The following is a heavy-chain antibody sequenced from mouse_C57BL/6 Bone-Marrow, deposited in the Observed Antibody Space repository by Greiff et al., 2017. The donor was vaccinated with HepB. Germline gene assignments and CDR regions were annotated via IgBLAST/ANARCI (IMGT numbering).Heavy chain of an antibody. D-gene: IGHD6-1*01. CDR1: GYTFTGYW. J-gene: IGHJ3*01. CDR3: ECHGAWPWFAY. V-gene: IGHV1-9*01. CDR2: ILPGSGST. Sequence: VQLQEPGAELVKPGASVKLSCKATGYTFTGYWIEWVKQRPGHGLEWIGEILPGSGSTNYNQKFKGKATFTADTSSNTAYMQLSGLTTEDSAIYYCECHGAWPWFAYWGQGTLVTVSA.